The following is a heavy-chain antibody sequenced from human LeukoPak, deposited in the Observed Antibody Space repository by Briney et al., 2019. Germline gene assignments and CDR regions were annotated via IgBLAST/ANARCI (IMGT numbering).Heavy chain of an antibody. D-gene: IGHD2-2*01. CDR2: IYPGDSGT. Sequence: RGEALKISCKGSGYSFTSYWIGWVGQMPGKGLEWMGIIYPGDSGTRYSPSFKGQITISADNSISTAYLKWSSLKASDTAMYYCARRVGYCSSTSCPRAYNWFDPWGQGTLVTVSS. V-gene: IGHV5-51*01. CDR3: ARRVGYCSSTSCPRAYNWFDP. J-gene: IGHJ5*02. CDR1: GYSFTSYW.